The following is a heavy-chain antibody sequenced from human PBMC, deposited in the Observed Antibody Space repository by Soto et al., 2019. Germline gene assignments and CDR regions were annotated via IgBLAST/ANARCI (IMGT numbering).Heavy chain of an antibody. CDR1: GGTISSYY. Sequence: SETLSLTCSVSGGTISSYYWSWIRQPPGKGLEWIGYIYSRGTTSYNPSLKSRATILVDTSKNQFSLRLTSVTATDTAVYYCETGRISRGLDVWGQGTRVTVSS. J-gene: IGHJ6*02. V-gene: IGHV4-59*12. CDR2: IYSRGTT. CDR3: ETGRISRGLDV.